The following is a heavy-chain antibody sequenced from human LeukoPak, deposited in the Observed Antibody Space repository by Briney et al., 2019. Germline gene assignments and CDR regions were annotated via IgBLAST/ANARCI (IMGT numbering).Heavy chain of an antibody. CDR2: IIPIFGTA. V-gene: IGHV1-69*05. J-gene: IGHJ5*02. Sequence: GASVKVSCKASGGTFSSYAISWVRQAPGQGLEWMGGIIPIFGTANYAQKLQGRVTMTTDTSTSTAYMELRTLRSDDTAVYYCARDYGSGSYYDHNWFDPWGQGTLVTVSS. D-gene: IGHD3-10*01. CDR1: GGTFSSYA. CDR3: ARDYGSGSYYDHNWFDP.